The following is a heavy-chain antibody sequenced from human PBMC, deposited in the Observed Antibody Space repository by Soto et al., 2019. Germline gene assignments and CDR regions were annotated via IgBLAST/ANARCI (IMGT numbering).Heavy chain of an antibody. CDR2: LYLADSDT. V-gene: IGHV5-51*01. CDR1: GCTFTNFW. Sequence: LXESLNISCKASGCTFTNFWIGWVRQMPGKGLEWMAILYLADSDTRYSPSFEGQVTISVEKSITTAYLQWKRLKAADTAIYYCAKWTAAAGTLNGGPEPRLTVS. CDR3: AKWTAAAGTLN. D-gene: IGHD6-13*01. J-gene: IGHJ4*02.